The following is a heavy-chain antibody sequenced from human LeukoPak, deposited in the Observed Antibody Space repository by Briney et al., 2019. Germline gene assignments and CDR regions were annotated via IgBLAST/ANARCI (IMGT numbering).Heavy chain of an antibody. CDR3: ATEDSSGWYNWLDP. V-gene: IGHV1-24*01. D-gene: IGHD6-19*01. J-gene: IGHJ5*02. CDR2: FDPEDGET. CDR1: GYTLTELS. Sequence: ASVKVSCKVSGYTLTELSMHWVRQAPGKGLEWMGGFDPEDGETIYAQKFQGRVTMTEDTSTDTAYMELSSLRSEDTAVYYCATEDSSGWYNWLDPWGQGTLVTVSS.